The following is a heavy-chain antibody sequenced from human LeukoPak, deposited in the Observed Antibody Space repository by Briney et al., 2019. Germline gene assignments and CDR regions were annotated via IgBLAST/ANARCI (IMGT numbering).Heavy chain of an antibody. J-gene: IGHJ4*02. CDR1: GGSISSYY. Sequence: NTSETLSLTCTVSGGSISSYYWSWIRQPPGKGLEWIGYIYYSGSTNYNPSLKSRVTISVDTSKNQFSLKLSSVTAADTAVYYCARHAGYCSGGSCHVDYWGQGTLVTVSS. V-gene: IGHV4-59*08. D-gene: IGHD2-15*01. CDR2: IYYSGST. CDR3: ARHAGYCSGGSCHVDY.